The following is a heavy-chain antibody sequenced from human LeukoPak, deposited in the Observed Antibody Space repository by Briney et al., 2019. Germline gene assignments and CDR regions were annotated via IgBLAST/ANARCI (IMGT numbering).Heavy chain of an antibody. CDR2: IYWDEDK. Sequence: SGPTLVHPRHALTLTCSFSGFSLSTSGVGVGWIRQPPGKALEWRTLIYWDEDKSYNPSLKSRLTITKDPSKNQVLLTLTNMDPVDTATYYCAHYDSSVYHAFDYWGQGTLVTVSS. J-gene: IGHJ4*02. D-gene: IGHD3-22*01. CDR3: AHYDSSVYHAFDY. CDR1: GFSLSTSGVG. V-gene: IGHV2-5*02.